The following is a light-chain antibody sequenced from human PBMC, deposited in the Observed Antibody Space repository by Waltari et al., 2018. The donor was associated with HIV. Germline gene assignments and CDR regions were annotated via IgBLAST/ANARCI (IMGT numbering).Light chain of an antibody. CDR1: QSISTW. J-gene: IGKJ1*01. CDR3: QHYNSYPWT. Sequence: DIQMTQSPSTLSASAGDRVTITCRASQSISTWLAWYQQKPGKTPKHLIYKASSLERGVPSRFSGSGSGTEFTLTISSLQPDDLATYYCQHYNSYPWTFGQGTKVELK. V-gene: IGKV1-5*03. CDR2: KAS.